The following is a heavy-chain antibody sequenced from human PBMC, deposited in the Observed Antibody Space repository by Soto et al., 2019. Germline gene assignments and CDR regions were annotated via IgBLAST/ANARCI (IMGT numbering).Heavy chain of an antibody. CDR1: GGSISSYY. CDR3: ARGGRSGWYFDL. D-gene: IGHD1-26*01. CDR2: IYYSGST. V-gene: IGHV4-59*01. Sequence: QLQLQEKGPGLVRPSETLSLTCTVPGGSISSYYWNGIRQPPGKGLEWIGYIYYSGSTNYNPSLKSRVTTSLDTSKNQFSLKLSSVTAADTAVYYCARGGRSGWYFDLWGRGTLVTVSS. J-gene: IGHJ2*01.